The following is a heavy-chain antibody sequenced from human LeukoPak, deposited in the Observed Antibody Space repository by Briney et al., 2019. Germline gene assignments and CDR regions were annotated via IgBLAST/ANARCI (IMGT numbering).Heavy chain of an antibody. J-gene: IGHJ5*02. D-gene: IGHD2-2*01. CDR3: ARDRVVDIVVVPAAHCWFDP. V-gene: IGHV3-21*01. Sequence: GGSLRLSRAASGFTFSSYSMNWVRQAPGKGLEWVSSISSSSSYIYYADSVKGRFTISRDNAKNSLYLQMNSLRAEDTAVYYCARDRVVDIVVVPAAHCWFDPWGQGTLVTVSS. CDR2: ISSSSSYI. CDR1: GFTFSSYS.